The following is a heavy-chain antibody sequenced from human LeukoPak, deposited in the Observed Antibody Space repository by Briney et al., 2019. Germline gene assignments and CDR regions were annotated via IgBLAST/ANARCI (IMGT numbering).Heavy chain of an antibody. CDR3: ARSKGIAAPGHSNFNVDY. D-gene: IGHD6-13*01. V-gene: IGHV4-59*08. CDR1: GVSISSYY. Sequence: PSETLALTCTVSGVSISSYYWSWIRQPPGKGLEWIGYIYYSGSTNYNPSLKSRVTISVDTSKNQFSLKLSSVTAADTAVYYCARSKGIAAPGHSNFNVDYWGQGTLVTVSS. CDR2: IYYSGST. J-gene: IGHJ4*02.